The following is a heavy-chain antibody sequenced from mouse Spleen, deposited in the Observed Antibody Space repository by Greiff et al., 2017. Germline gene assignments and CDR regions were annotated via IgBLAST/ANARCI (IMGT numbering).Heavy chain of an antibody. V-gene: IGHV1-22*01. D-gene: IGHD2-3*01. CDR3: ARKIYDGYWGFAY. Sequence: EVQLQQSGPELVKPGASVKMSCKASGYTFTDYNMHWVKQSHGKSLEWIGYINPNNGGTSYNQKFKGKATLTVNKSSSTAYMELRSLTSEDSAVYYCARKIYDGYWGFAYWGQGTLVTVSA. CDR1: GYTFTDYN. CDR2: INPNNGGT. J-gene: IGHJ3*01.